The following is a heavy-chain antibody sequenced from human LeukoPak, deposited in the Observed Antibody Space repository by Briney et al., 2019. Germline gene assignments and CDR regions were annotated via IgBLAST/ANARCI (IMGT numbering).Heavy chain of an antibody. CDR1: GFTFSSYG. V-gene: IGHV3-30*18. Sequence: PGRSLRLSCAASGFTFSSYGMHWVRQAPGKGLEWVAVISYGGSNKYYADSVKGRFTISRDNSKNTLYLQMNSLRAEDTAVYYCAKPYSYGSGYFDYWGQGTLVTVSS. D-gene: IGHD5-18*01. CDR3: AKPYSYGSGYFDY. J-gene: IGHJ4*02. CDR2: ISYGGSNK.